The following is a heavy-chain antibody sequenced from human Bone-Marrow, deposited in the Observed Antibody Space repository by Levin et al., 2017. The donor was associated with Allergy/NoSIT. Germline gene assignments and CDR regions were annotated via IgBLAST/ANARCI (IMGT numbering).Heavy chain of an antibody. V-gene: IGHV3-15*01. Sequence: PGGSLRLSCAASGFTFSNAWMSWVRQAPGKGLEWVGRIKSKTDGGTTDYAAPVKGRFTISRDDSKNTLYLQMNSLKTEDTAVYYCTTAGMVQGVIGNLSWFDPWGQGTLVTVSS. J-gene: IGHJ5*02. CDR2: IKSKTDGGTT. CDR1: GFTFSNAW. D-gene: IGHD3-10*01. CDR3: TTAGMVQGVIGNLSWFDP.